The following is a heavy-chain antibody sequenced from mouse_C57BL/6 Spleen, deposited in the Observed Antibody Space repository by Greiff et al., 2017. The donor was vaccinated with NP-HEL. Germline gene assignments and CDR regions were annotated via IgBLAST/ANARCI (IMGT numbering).Heavy chain of an antibody. V-gene: IGHV1-82*01. J-gene: IGHJ2*01. CDR3: ARLRGSEGSYFDY. CDR1: GYAFSSSW. CDR2: IYPGDGDT. D-gene: IGHD2-12*01. Sequence: QVQLQQSGPELVKPGASVKISCKASGYAFSSSWMNWVKQRPGQGLEWIGRIYPGDGDTNYNGKFKGKATLTADKSSSTAYMQLSSLTSEDSAVYFGARLRGSEGSYFDYWGQGTTLTVSS.